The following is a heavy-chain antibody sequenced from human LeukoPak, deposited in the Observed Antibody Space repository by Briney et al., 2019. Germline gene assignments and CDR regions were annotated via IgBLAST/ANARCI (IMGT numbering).Heavy chain of an antibody. CDR3: ARDLEDIVATTPFDY. V-gene: IGHV3-23*01. J-gene: IGHJ4*02. CDR1: GFTFSSYA. CDR2: ISGSGGST. Sequence: GGSLRLSCAASGFTFSSYAMSWVRQAPGKGLEWVSAISGSGGSTYYADSVKGRFTISRDNSKNTLYLQMNSLRAEDTAVYYCARDLEDIVATTPFDYWGQGTLVTVSS. D-gene: IGHD5-12*01.